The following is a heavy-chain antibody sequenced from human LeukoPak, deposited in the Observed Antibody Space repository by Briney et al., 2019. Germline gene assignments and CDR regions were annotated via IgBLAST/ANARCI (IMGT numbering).Heavy chain of an antibody. V-gene: IGHV4-30-2*01. Sequence: SETLSLTCAVSGGSISSGGYSWSWIRQPPGKGLEWIGYIYHSGSTYYNPSLKGRVTISVDRSKNQFSLKLSSVTAADTAVYYCARGMGAAGKYFDYWGQGTLVTVSS. J-gene: IGHJ4*02. CDR2: IYHSGST. CDR3: ARGMGAAGKYFDY. D-gene: IGHD6-13*01. CDR1: GGSISSGGYS.